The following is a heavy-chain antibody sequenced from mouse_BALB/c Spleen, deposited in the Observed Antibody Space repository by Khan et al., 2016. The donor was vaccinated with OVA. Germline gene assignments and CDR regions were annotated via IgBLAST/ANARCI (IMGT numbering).Heavy chain of an antibody. D-gene: IGHD1-1*02. Sequence: VQLVESGPGLVAPSQSLSITCTISGFSLTNYGVHWVRQPPGKGLEWLVVIWTDGSTTYNSALKSSLTISKDNYKCQGFVKMHRLQTDYTAMYFCARQPYYHYDIMDYWGQGTSVTVSS. V-gene: IGHV2-6-1*01. CDR2: IWTDGST. CDR1: GFSLTNYG. J-gene: IGHJ4*01. CDR3: ARQPYYHYDIMDY.